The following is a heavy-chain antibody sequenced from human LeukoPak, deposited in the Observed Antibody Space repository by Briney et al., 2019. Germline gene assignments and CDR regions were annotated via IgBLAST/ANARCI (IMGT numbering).Heavy chain of an antibody. CDR3: VRDVSRRIGMDV. CDR2: ISPVSTYT. J-gene: IGHJ6*02. D-gene: IGHD2/OR15-2a*01. V-gene: IGHV3-21*01. Sequence: GGSLRLSCLASGFSFSSYTMNWVREAPGKGLEWVSTISPVSTYTWYAESVKGRFTISRDNPKNSLYLQMDSLRAEDTAVYYCVRDVSRRIGMDVWGQGTTVTASS. CDR1: GFSFSSYT.